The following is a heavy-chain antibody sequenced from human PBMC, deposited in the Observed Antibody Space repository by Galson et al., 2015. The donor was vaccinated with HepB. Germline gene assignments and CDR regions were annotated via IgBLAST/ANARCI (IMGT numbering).Heavy chain of an antibody. CDR1: GFIFSNYA. D-gene: IGHD2-8*01. CDR3: ARNNGGLTNAFFDF. Sequence: SLRLSCAASGFIFSNYAMSWVRQAPGKGLEWVSAISGVGDSEYSADSVKGRFTISRDNSKNSLYLQMITLRAEDTAVYYCARNNGGLTNAFFDFWGQGTMLS. J-gene: IGHJ3*01. V-gene: IGHV3-23*01. CDR2: ISGVGDSE.